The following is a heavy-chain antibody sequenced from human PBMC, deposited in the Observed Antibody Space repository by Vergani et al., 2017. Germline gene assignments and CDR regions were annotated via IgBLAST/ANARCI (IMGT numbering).Heavy chain of an antibody. D-gene: IGHD2-2*01. J-gene: IGHJ5*02. V-gene: IGHV5-51*03. Sequence: EVQLVQSGAEVKKPGESLKISCKGSGYSFTSYWIGWVRQMPGKGLEWMGIIYPGDSDTRYSPSFQGQVTISADKSISTAYLQWSSLKASDTAMYYCAGRYCSSTSCYGYTRWFDPWGQGTLVTVSS. CDR2: IYPGDSDT. CDR3: AGRYCSSTSCYGYTRWFDP. CDR1: GYSFTSYW.